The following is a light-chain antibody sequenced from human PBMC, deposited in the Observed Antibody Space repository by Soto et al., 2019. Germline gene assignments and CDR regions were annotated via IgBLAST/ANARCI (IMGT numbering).Light chain of an antibody. J-gene: IGKJ5*01. CDR2: DAS. Sequence: EIVLTQSPATLSLSPGERATLSCRASQRVSSRLAWYQHTPGQAPRLLIYDASIRATGIPAKLSGGGSGTDFTLTISSLEPEDFAVYYCQQRSNWPFPFGQGTRLEIK. CDR1: QRVSSR. V-gene: IGKV3-11*01. CDR3: QQRSNWPFP.